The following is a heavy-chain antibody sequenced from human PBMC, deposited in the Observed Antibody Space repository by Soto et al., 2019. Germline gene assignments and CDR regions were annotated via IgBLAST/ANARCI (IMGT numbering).Heavy chain of an antibody. Sequence: QVQLVESGGGVVQPGRSLRLSCAASGFTFSSYGMHWVRQAPGKGLEWVAVISYDGSNKYYADSVKGRFTISRDNSKNTLYLQMSSLRAEDTAVYYCAKVGSMVTTQYYFDYWGQGTLVTVSS. CDR2: ISYDGSNK. CDR3: AKVGSMVTTQYYFDY. J-gene: IGHJ4*02. CDR1: GFTFSSYG. D-gene: IGHD4-17*01. V-gene: IGHV3-30*18.